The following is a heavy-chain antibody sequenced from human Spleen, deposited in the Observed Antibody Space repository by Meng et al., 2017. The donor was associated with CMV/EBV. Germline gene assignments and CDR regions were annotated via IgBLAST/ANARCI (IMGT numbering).Heavy chain of an antibody. D-gene: IGHD6-13*01. CDR1: GGSISTHF. CDR3: ARGRIALSVNDGMDV. CDR2: IYYNGRA. J-gene: IGHJ6*02. Sequence: GSLRLSCTVSGGSISTHFWSWIRQPPGKGLEWIGYIYYNGRATYNPSLKSRVTTSVDTSKNQFSLQLSSVTAADTAVYYCARGRIALSVNDGMDVWGQGTTVTVSS. V-gene: IGHV4-59*11.